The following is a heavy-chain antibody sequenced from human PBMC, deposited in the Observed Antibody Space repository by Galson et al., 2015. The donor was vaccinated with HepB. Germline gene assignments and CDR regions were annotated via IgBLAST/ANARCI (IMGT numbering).Heavy chain of an antibody. Sequence: SLRLSCAASGFTFSTYAMTWVRQAPGRGLEWVSAISGSGGSTYYADSVKGRFTISRDNSKNTLSLQMNSLRAEDTAIYYCAKVLTPYFHDSSGYYLYAFDIWGQGTMVPVSS. CDR2: ISGSGGST. V-gene: IGHV3-23*01. J-gene: IGHJ3*02. D-gene: IGHD3-22*01. CDR3: AKVLTPYFHDSSGYYLYAFDI. CDR1: GFTFSTYA.